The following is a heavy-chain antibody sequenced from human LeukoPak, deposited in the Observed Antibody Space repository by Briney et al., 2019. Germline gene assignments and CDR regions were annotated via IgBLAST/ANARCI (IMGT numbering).Heavy chain of an antibody. CDR1: GYTFTNYW. D-gene: IGHD2-15*01. V-gene: IGHV5-51*01. Sequence: GESLKISCKGSGYTFTNYWIGWVRQMPGKGLEWMGIIYPGASDTRYSPSFQGQVTISVDKSIATAYLQWSSLKASDTAVYYCARQDCSGGSCSSDYWGQGTLVTVSS. CDR3: ARQDCSGGSCSSDY. CDR2: IYPGASDT. J-gene: IGHJ4*02.